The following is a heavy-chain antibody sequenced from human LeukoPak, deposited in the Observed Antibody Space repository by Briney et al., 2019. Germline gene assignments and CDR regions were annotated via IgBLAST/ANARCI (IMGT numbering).Heavy chain of an antibody. J-gene: IGHJ4*02. Sequence: SETLSLTCTVSGGSISTYYWSWIRQPAGKGLEWIGRISTSGNNYNPSLKSRVTMSVDTSKNQFSLRLTSVTAADTAVYYCAKEGRSSTPGYWGQGTLVTVSS. D-gene: IGHD2-15*01. V-gene: IGHV4-4*07. CDR1: GGSISTYY. CDR2: ISTSGN. CDR3: AKEGRSSTPGY.